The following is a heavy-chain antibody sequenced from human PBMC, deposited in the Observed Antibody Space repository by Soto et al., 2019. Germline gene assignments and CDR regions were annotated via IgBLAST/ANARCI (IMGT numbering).Heavy chain of an antibody. Sequence: ASVKVSCKASGYTFTDYYIHWERQAPGQGLEWMGWINPNSGGTNFAQNSQGWVTMTRDTSISTDYTPLSRLTSDDTAVYYCAGHHDVFEQGPDFWGPGTLVTVSS. V-gene: IGHV1-2*04. CDR3: AGHHDVFEQGPDF. J-gene: IGHJ4*02. D-gene: IGHD3-10*02. CDR2: INPNSGGT. CDR1: GYTFTDYY.